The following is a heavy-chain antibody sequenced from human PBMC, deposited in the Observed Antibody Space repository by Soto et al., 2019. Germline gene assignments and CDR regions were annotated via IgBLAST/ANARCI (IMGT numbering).Heavy chain of an antibody. CDR1: GDSISSYY. D-gene: IGHD3-22*01. V-gene: IGHV4-59*01. CDR3: ALRSMAVVPKY. Sequence: QVQLQESGPGLVKPSETLSLTCAVSGDSISSYYCMWIRQPPGKGLESIGYLYYGRSANYYPSLKSRVTLSVATSTNPCSLTLSSMTAADTAVYYCALRSMAVVPKYWGQGTLVTVSS. CDR2: LYYGRSA. J-gene: IGHJ4*02.